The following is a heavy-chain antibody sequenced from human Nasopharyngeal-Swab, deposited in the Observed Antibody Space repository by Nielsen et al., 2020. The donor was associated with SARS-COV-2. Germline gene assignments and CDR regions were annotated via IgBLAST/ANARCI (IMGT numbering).Heavy chain of an antibody. D-gene: IGHD6-13*01. Sequence: GESLKISFAASGFTFSSYSMNWVRQAPGKGLEWVSSISSSSSYIYYADSVKGRFTISRDNAKNSLYLQMNSLRAEDTAVYYCAREEGSSWHYFDYWGQGTLVTVSS. V-gene: IGHV3-21*01. J-gene: IGHJ4*02. CDR2: ISSSSSYI. CDR3: AREEGSSWHYFDY. CDR1: GFTFSSYS.